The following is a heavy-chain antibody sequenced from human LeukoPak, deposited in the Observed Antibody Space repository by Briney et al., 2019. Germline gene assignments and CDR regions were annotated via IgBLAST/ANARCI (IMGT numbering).Heavy chain of an antibody. CDR3: ARDGGYSSGRAGGWFDP. V-gene: IGHV1-18*01. CDR2: ISAYNGNT. Sequence: ASVKVSCKASGYTFTSYGISWVRQAPGQGLEWMGWISAYNGNTNYAQKLQGRVTMTTDTSTSTAYMELRSLRSGDTAVYYCARDGGYSSGRAGGWFDPWGQGTLVTVSS. J-gene: IGHJ5*02. CDR1: GYTFTSYG. D-gene: IGHD6-19*01.